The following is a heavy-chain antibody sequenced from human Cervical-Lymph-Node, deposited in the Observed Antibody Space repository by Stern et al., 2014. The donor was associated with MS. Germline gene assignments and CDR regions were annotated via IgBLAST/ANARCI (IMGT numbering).Heavy chain of an antibody. CDR2: ISVYNGNI. Sequence: VQLVESGAEVKKPGASVKVSCKASGFNFSNYGLSWVRQAPGQGLQWMGWISVYNGNIAFAHKFQGSLTMTTDTSTSTVYMELRSLRSDDTAVYYCTRDRGIMGTITGDYWGQGTLVSVSS. CDR3: TRDRGIMGTITGDY. V-gene: IGHV1-18*01. CDR1: GFNFSNYG. D-gene: IGHD1-26*01. J-gene: IGHJ4*02.